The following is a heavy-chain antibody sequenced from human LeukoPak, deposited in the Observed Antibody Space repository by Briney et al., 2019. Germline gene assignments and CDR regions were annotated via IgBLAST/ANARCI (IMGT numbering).Heavy chain of an antibody. J-gene: IGHJ4*02. D-gene: IGHD3-3*01. V-gene: IGHV4-34*01. CDR3: ARYYYDFPFDY. CDR1: GGSFSGYY. CDR2: INHSGST. Sequence: SETLSLTCAVYGGSFSGYYWSWIRQPPGKGLEWIGEINHSGSTNYNPSLKSRVTISVDTSKNQFSLKLSSVTAADTAVYYCARYYYDFPFDYWGQGTLVTVSS.